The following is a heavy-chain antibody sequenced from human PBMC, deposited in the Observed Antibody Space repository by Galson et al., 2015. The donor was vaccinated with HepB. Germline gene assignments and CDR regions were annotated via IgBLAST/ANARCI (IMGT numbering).Heavy chain of an antibody. CDR3: ARDRNYYDSSGYLWQKDYYYYYMDV. Sequence: SVKVSCKASGGTFSSYAIGWVRQAPGQGLEWMGGIIPIFGTANYAQKFQGRVTITADESTSTAYMELSSLRSEDTAVYYCARDRNYYDSSGYLWQKDYYYYYMDVWGKGTTVTVTS. J-gene: IGHJ6*03. CDR1: GGTFSSYA. V-gene: IGHV1-69*13. D-gene: IGHD3-22*01. CDR2: IIPIFGTA.